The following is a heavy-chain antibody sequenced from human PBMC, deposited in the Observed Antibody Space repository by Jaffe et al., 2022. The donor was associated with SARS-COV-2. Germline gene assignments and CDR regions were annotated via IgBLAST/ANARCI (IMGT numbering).Heavy chain of an antibody. CDR3: ARLTIFGVADSDY. V-gene: IGHV3-53*01. CDR1: GFTVSSNY. D-gene: IGHD3-3*01. J-gene: IGHJ4*02. CDR2: IYSGGST. Sequence: EVQLVESGGGLIQPGGSLRLSCAASGFTVSSNYMSWVRQAPGKGLEWVSVIYSGGSTYYADSVKGRFTISRDNSKNTLYLQMNSLRAEDTAVYYCARLTIFGVADSDYWGQGTLVTVSS.